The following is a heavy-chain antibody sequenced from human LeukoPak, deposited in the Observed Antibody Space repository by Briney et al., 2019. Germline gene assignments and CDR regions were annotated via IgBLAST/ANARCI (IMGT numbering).Heavy chain of an antibody. V-gene: IGHV1-69*01. CDR1: GDTFSNYA. D-gene: IGHD3-16*01. CDR2: ILPIIGAT. J-gene: IGHJ4*02. Sequence: GGSLRLSCAASGDTFSNYAIYWVRQAPGQGLEWVGGILPIIGATKNGQKLQGRVTFTADESTSTVYMELSSLRSEDTAIYYCARAHFSAYTGSEWGQGTLVTVSS. CDR3: ARAHFSAYTGSE.